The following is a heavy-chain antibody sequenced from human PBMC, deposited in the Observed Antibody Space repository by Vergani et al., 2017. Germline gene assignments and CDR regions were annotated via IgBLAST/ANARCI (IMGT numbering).Heavy chain of an antibody. V-gene: IGHV3-33*01. CDR1: GFTLSSHA. D-gene: IGHD2-8*01. CDR3: ARSGYCADGVCYMTYYYCMDG. CDR2: IWYDGSKE. Sequence: QVQLGESGGGVVQPGRSLRLSCAGSGFTLSSHAMHWVRQAPGKGLEWVAFIWYDGSKEYYADSVKGRFTISRDNSKNTLYLQMNTLRAADTAVYYCARSGYCADGVCYMTYYYCMDGWVKGTVVTVSS. J-gene: IGHJ6*03.